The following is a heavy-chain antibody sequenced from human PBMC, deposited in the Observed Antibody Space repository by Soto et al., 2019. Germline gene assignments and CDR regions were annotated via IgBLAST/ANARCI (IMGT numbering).Heavy chain of an antibody. CDR2: IYYSGST. Sequence: SETLSLTCTVSGGSISSGGYYWSWIRQHPGKGLEWIGYIYYSGSTYYNPSLKSRVTISVDTSKNQFSLKLSSVTAADTAVYYCARGPVEAYYYYYYMDVWGKGTTVTVSS. J-gene: IGHJ6*03. CDR1: GGSISSGGYY. CDR3: ARGPVEAYYYYYYMDV. V-gene: IGHV4-31*03. D-gene: IGHD2-15*01.